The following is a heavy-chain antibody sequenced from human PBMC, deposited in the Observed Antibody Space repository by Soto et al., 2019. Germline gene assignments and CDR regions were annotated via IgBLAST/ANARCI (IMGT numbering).Heavy chain of an antibody. V-gene: IGHV3-23*01. J-gene: IGHJ5*02. CDR2: ISGSGGST. CDR1: GFTFSSYA. D-gene: IGHD6-19*01. Sequence: GGSLRLSCAASGFTFSSYAMSWVRQAPGKGLEWVSAISGSGGSTYYADSVKGRFTISRDNSKNTLYLQMNSLRADDTAVYYCAKDAAKQWLVKKKGYDWFDPWGQGTLVTVSS. CDR3: AKDAAKQWLVKKKGYDWFDP.